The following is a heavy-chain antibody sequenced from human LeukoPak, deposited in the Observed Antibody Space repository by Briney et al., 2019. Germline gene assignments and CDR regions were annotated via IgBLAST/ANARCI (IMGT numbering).Heavy chain of an antibody. V-gene: IGHV3-53*01. CDR1: GFTFSSYA. CDR3: ARGDRDYYYGMDV. CDR2: IYSGGST. J-gene: IGHJ6*02. Sequence: GGSLRLSCAASGFTFSSYAMSWVRQAPGKGLEWVSVIYSGGSTYYADSVKGRFTISRDNSKNTLYLQMNSLRAEDTAVYYCARGDRDYYYGMDVWGQGTTVTVSS. D-gene: IGHD3-10*01.